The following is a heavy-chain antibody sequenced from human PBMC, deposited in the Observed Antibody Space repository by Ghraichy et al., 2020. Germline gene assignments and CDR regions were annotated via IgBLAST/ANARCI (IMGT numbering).Heavy chain of an antibody. Sequence: GESLNISCAASGFTFSKYAMHWVRQAPGKGLEYVSAISSNGGSTYYADSVKGRFTISRDNSKNTLYLQMGSLRAEDMAVYYCARGGVRYCSGGSCYDANYFDYWGQGTLVTVSS. CDR1: GFTFSKYA. CDR3: ARGGVRYCSGGSCYDANYFDY. D-gene: IGHD2-15*01. V-gene: IGHV3-64*02. J-gene: IGHJ4*02. CDR2: ISSNGGST.